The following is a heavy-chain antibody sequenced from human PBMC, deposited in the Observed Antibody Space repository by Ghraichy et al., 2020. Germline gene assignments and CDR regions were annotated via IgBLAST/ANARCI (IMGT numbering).Heavy chain of an antibody. CDR1: GGSISSYY. J-gene: IGHJ4*02. D-gene: IGHD4-11*01. CDR2: IYYSGST. CDR3: ARARDSDSPFDY. V-gene: IGHV4-59*01. Sequence: SQTLSLTCTVSGGSISSYYWSWIRQPPGKGLEWIGYIYYSGSTNYNPSLKSRVTISVDTSKNQFSLKLSSVTAADTAVYYCARARDSDSPFDYWGQGTLVTVSS.